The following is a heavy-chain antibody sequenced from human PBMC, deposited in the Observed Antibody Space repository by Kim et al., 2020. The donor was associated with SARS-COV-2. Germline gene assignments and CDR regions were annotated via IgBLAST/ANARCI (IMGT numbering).Heavy chain of an antibody. Sequence: SVKVSCKASGFTFTSSAMQWVRQARGQRLEWIGWIVVGSGNTNYAQKFQERVTITRDMSTSTAYMELSSLRSEDTAVYYCAASSPYTYIGSSWPYYMDVWGKGTTVTVSS. V-gene: IGHV1-58*02. CDR3: AASSPYTYIGSSWPYYMDV. J-gene: IGHJ6*03. CDR2: IVVGSGNT. CDR1: GFTFTSSA. D-gene: IGHD6-13*01.